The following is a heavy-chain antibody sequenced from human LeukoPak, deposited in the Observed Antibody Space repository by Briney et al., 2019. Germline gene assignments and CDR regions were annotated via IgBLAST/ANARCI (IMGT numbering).Heavy chain of an antibody. D-gene: IGHD6-19*01. Sequence: SETLSLTCTVSGYSISSGYYWGWIRPPPGKGLEWIGSIYHSGSTYYNPSLKSRVTISVDTSKNQFSLKLSSVTAADTAVYYCAIIAVAHYGGAFDIWGQGTMVTVSS. CDR1: GYSISSGYY. V-gene: IGHV4-38-2*02. CDR3: AIIAVAHYGGAFDI. CDR2: IYHSGST. J-gene: IGHJ3*02.